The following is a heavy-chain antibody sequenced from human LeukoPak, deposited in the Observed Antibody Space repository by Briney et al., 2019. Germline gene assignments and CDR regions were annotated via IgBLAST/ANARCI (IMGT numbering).Heavy chain of an antibody. CDR1: SFSISSYY. V-gene: IGHV4-59*01. Sequence: PSETLSFTCTGSSFSISSYYWSWLRQLPGKELEGIGYIYYSGSTNYNPSLKSRGTISVDTSKNQFSVKMSSVTAADTAVYYCAREIIGVGYWYFDLWGRGKLVTVSS. D-gene: IGHD2-15*01. J-gene: IGHJ2*01. CDR2: IYYSGST. CDR3: AREIIGVGYWYFDL.